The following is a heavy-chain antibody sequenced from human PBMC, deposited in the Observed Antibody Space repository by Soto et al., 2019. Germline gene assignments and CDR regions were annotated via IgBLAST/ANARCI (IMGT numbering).Heavy chain of an antibody. D-gene: IGHD6-13*01. CDR2: IYWDDDK. Sequence: SGPTLVNPTQPLTLTCTFSGFSLSTSGVGVGWIRQPPGKALEWLALIYWDDDKRYSPSLKSRLTITKDTSKNQVVLTMTNMDPVDTATYYCAHSQTLAAAGTGNWFDPWGQGTLVTVSS. CDR3: AHSQTLAAAGTGNWFDP. CDR1: GFSLSTSGVG. J-gene: IGHJ5*02. V-gene: IGHV2-5*02.